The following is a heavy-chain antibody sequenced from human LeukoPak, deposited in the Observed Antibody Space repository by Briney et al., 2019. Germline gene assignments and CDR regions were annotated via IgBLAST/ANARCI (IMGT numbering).Heavy chain of an antibody. D-gene: IGHD2-15*01. CDR2: INHSGST. CDR3: ARAAAHSMPDIVVVVAAYYFDY. Sequence: SETLSLTCAVYGGSFSGYYWSWIRQPPGKGLEWIGEINHSGSTNYNPSLKSRVTISVDTSKNQFSLKLSSVTAADTAVYYCARAAAHSMPDIVVVVAAYYFDYWGQGTLVTVSS. CDR1: GGSFSGYY. J-gene: IGHJ4*02. V-gene: IGHV4-34*01.